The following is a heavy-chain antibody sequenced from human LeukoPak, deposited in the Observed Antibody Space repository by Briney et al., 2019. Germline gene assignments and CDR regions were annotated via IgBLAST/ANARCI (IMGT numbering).Heavy chain of an antibody. CDR2: INPNSGGI. V-gene: IGHV1-2*02. CDR3: ARVSHMVWFDP. D-gene: IGHD3-10*01. J-gene: IGHJ5*02. CDR1: GYTFTGYY. Sequence: ASVKVSCKASGYTFTGYYMHWVRQAPGQGLEWMGWINPNSGGINYAQKFQGRVTMTRDTSISTAYMELSRLRSDDTAVYYCARVSHMVWFDPWGQGTLVTVSS.